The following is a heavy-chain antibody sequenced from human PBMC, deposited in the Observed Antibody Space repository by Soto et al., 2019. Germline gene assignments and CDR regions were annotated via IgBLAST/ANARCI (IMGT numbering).Heavy chain of an antibody. CDR3: AKSYYYDSSGYPGKKTYYFDY. CDR1: GFTFSSYG. J-gene: IGHJ4*02. Sequence: GGSLRLSCAASGFTFSSYGMHWVRQAPGKGLEWVAVISHDGSNKYYADSVKGRFTISRDNSKNTLYLQMNSLRAEDTAVYYCAKSYYYDSSGYPGKKTYYFDYWGQGTLVTVSS. D-gene: IGHD3-22*01. CDR2: ISHDGSNK. V-gene: IGHV3-30*18.